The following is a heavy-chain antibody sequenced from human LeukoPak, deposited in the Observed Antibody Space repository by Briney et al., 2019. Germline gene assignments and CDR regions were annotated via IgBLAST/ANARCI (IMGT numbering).Heavy chain of an antibody. CDR2: IIPIFGTA. J-gene: IGHJ6*03. CDR1: GGTFSSYA. D-gene: IGHD3-3*01. Sequence: SVKVSCKASGGTFSSYAISWVRQAPGQGLEWMGGIIPIFGTANYAQKFQGRVTITTDETTSTAYMELSSLRSEDTTVYYCARGVITIFGLVIKRQSYYYYYMDVWGKGTTVTVSS. CDR3: ARGVITIFGLVIKRQSYYYYYMDV. V-gene: IGHV1-69*05.